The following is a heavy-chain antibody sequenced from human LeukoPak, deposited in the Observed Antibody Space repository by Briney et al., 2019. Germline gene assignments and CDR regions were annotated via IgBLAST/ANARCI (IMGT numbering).Heavy chain of an antibody. D-gene: IGHD6-19*01. J-gene: IGHJ5*02. Sequence: GGSLRLSCAASGFTFSSYNMNWVRQAPGKGLEWVSSITSSSSYIYYADSVKGRFTISRDNAKNSLYLQINSLRAEDTAVYYCARGGTIAVPAAWFDPWGQGTLVTVSS. CDR2: ITSSSSYI. CDR1: GFTFSSYN. CDR3: ARGGTIAVPAAWFDP. V-gene: IGHV3-21*01.